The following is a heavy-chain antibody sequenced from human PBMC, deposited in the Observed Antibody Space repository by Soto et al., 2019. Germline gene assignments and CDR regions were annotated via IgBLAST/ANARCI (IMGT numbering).Heavy chain of an antibody. CDR1: GYSISSSNW. V-gene: IGHV4-28*01. CDR3: ARSRDFWSGYHPVSYYYYGMDV. D-gene: IGHD3-3*01. Sequence: SETLSLTCAVSGYSISSSNWWGWIRQPPGKGLEWIGYIYYSGTTYYNPSLKSRVTMSVDTSKNQFSLKLTSVTAADTAVYYCARSRDFWSGYHPVSYYYYGMDVWGQGTTVTVSS. J-gene: IGHJ6*02. CDR2: IYYSGTT.